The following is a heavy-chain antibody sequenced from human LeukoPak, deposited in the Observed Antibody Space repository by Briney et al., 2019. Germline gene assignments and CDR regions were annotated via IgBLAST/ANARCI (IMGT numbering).Heavy chain of an antibody. CDR1: GFTFSSYA. V-gene: IGHV3-48*01. CDR2: IGAAGSTI. CDR3: ARDSSTYAGPPDY. Sequence: GGSLRLSCADSGFTFSSYAMNWVRQAPGKGLEWVSYIGAAGSTIYYADSVKGRFTISRDNAKNSLFLQMNSLRAEDTAVYYCARDSSTYAGPPDYWGQGTLVTVSS. J-gene: IGHJ4*02. D-gene: IGHD2-2*01.